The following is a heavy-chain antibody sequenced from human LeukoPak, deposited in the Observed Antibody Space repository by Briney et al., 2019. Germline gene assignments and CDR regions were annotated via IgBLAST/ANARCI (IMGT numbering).Heavy chain of an antibody. CDR1: GFTFNNHE. CDR2: IGSSGSVI. CDR3: ARGGYCSGGTCYWLNAFDI. J-gene: IGHJ3*02. V-gene: IGHV3-48*03. D-gene: IGHD2-15*01. Sequence: PGGSLRLSCAASGFTFNNHEMNWVRRAPGKGLEWVSYIGSSGSVIYYADSVKGRFTISRDDGDNSLHLQMNSLRAEDTAVYYCARGGYCSGGTCYWLNAFDIWGQGTVVTVSS.